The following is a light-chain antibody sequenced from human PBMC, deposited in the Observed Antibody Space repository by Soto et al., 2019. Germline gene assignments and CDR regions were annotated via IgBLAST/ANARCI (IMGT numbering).Light chain of an antibody. CDR1: SSDVGGYNY. Sequence: QSVLTQPRAVSGSPGQSVTISCTGTSSDVGGYNYVSWYQQHPGKAPKLMIYDVSKRPSGVPDRFPGSKSGNTASLTISGLPAEDEADYYCCSYAGSYTFEVFGGGTKLTVL. CDR3: CSYAGSYTFEV. CDR2: DVS. J-gene: IGLJ2*01. V-gene: IGLV2-11*01.